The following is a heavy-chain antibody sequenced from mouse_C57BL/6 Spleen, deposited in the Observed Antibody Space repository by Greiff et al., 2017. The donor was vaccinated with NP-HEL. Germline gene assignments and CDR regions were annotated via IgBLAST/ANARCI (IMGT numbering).Heavy chain of an antibody. CDR3: ARGRITDAGDY. V-gene: IGHV1-64*01. D-gene: IGHD1-2*01. CDR2: IHPNSGST. Sequence: VKLQQPGAELVKPGASVKLSCKASGYTFTSYWMHWVKQRPGQGLEWIGMIHPNSGSTNYNEKFKSKATLTVDKSSSTAYMQLSSLTSEDSAVYYCARGRITDAGDYWGQGTSVTVSS. J-gene: IGHJ4*01. CDR1: GYTFTSYW.